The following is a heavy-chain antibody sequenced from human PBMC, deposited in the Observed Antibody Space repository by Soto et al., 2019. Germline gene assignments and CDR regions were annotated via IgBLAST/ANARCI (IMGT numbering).Heavy chain of an antibody. CDR1: GYTFTAYY. V-gene: IGHV1-2*02. CDR2: INPKFGDT. CDR3: ARNMDYYYGRGSGNGHGV. Sequence: QVQLVQSGAEVKEPGDSVRVSCEASGYTFTAYYIHWVRQAPGQGLEWMGWINPKFGDTTYAQDFQGRVSMTRDMSISTVYMDLSSLTSDDTAIYYCARNMDYYYGRGSGNGHGVWGQGITVTVFS. J-gene: IGHJ6*02. D-gene: IGHD3-10*02.